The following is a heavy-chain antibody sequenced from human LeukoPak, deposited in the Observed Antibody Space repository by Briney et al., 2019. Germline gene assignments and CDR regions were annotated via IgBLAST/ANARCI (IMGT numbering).Heavy chain of an antibody. J-gene: IGHJ4*02. V-gene: IGHV1-2*04. Sequence: ASVKVSCKASGYTFTGYYMHWVRQAPGQGLEWMGWINPNSGGTNYAQKFQGWVTMTRDTSISTAYMELSRLRSDDTAVYYCARADCSSTSCYAAYFDYWGQGTLVTDSS. D-gene: IGHD2-2*01. CDR1: GYTFTGYY. CDR2: INPNSGGT. CDR3: ARADCSSTSCYAAYFDY.